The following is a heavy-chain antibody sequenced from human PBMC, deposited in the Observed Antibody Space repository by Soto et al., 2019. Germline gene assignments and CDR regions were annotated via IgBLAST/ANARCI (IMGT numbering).Heavy chain of an antibody. Sequence: QVQLVQSGAELKKPGASVRVSCKSSGNTFPNYAIHWVRQAPGQRPEWMGWINGGNGNTYYSENFQGRVTFTRDTSASTVYMELSSLRSEDTAIYYCARDDSGCSGSYYIDYFHYWGQGVLATVSS. CDR2: INGGNGNT. J-gene: IGHJ4*02. CDR3: ARDDSGCSGSYYIDYFHY. D-gene: IGHD1-26*01. CDR1: GNTFPNYA. V-gene: IGHV1-3*01.